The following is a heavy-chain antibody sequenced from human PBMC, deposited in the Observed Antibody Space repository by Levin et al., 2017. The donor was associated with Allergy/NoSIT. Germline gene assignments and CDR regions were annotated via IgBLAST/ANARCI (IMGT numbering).Heavy chain of an antibody. CDR1: GGSVSSDSYS. D-gene: IGHD6-13*01. V-gene: IGHV4-39*07. CDR3: AKERGTNSWADY. J-gene: IGHJ4*02. CDR2: IHYSGLT. Sequence: SETLSLTCTVSGGSVSSDSYSWGWIRQPPGRGLEWIATIHYSGLTYYNSSLRSRVTMSIDTSKNQFSLNLNSVTAADTAVYYCAKERGTNSWADYWGRGTLVTVSS.